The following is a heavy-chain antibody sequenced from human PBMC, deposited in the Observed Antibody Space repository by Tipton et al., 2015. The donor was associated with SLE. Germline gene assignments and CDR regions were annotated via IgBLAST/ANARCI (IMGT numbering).Heavy chain of an antibody. CDR2: INHSGST. CDR1: GGSFSGYY. V-gene: IGHV4-34*01. CDR3: ARQTQSTVVVVAATPAPWFDY. J-gene: IGHJ4*02. Sequence: TLSLTCAVYGGSFSGYYWSWIRQPPGKGLEWIGEINHSGSTNYNPSLKSRVTISVDTSKNQFSLKLSSVTAADTAVYYCARQTQSTVVVVAATPAPWFDYWGQGTLVTVSS. D-gene: IGHD2-15*01.